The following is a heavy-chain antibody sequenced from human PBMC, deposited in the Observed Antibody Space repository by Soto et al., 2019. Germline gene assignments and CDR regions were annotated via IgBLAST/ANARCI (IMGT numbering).Heavy chain of an antibody. CDR3: ARGHYDFSSGYDDGSNYFDY. Sequence: WETLSLTCTVSGGSISSYYWSWIRQPPGKGLEWIGYIYYSGSTNNNPSPKGRVTISVDTSKNQLSLKLSSVTAADTAVYYCARGHYDFSSGYDDGSNYFDYWGQGTLVTVSS. CDR2: IYYSGST. CDR1: GGSISSYY. J-gene: IGHJ4*02. V-gene: IGHV4-59*01. D-gene: IGHD3-3*01.